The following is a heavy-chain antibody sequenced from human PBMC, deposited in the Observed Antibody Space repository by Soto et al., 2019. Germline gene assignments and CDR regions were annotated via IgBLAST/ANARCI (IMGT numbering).Heavy chain of an antibody. CDR1: GYSFTTYW. Sequence: PGESLKISCKSYGYSFTTYWIAWVRQMPGKGLEWMGSIHPGESDTRYSPSFQGQVTISADRSITTAYLQWSSLKASDTAMYYSARTDASEHNFYGMDVWGHGTTVTLSS. J-gene: IGHJ6*01. CDR3: ARTDASEHNFYGMDV. CDR2: IHPGESDT. V-gene: IGHV5-51*01. D-gene: IGHD3-16*01.